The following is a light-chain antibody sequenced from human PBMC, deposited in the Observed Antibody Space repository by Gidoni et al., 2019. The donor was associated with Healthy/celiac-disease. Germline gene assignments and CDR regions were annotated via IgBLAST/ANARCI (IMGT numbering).Light chain of an antibody. J-gene: IGKJ2*01. CDR1: QSLLHSNGYNY. CDR3: MQALQTPPWVT. V-gene: IGKV2-28*01. Sequence: IVMTQSPLSLPVTPGEPASISCRSSQSLLHSNGYNYLDWYLQKPGQSPQLLIYLGSNRASGVPDRFSGSGSGTDFTLKISRVEAEDVGVYYCMQALQTPPWVTFGQGTKLEIK. CDR2: LGS.